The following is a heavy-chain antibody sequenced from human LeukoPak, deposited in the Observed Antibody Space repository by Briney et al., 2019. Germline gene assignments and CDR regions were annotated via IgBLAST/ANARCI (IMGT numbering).Heavy chain of an antibody. CDR3: AKDHCGGDCYLFDY. V-gene: IGHV3-23*01. CDR1: GFSISNFA. J-gene: IGHJ4*02. CDR2: ISGSGGDT. D-gene: IGHD2-21*02. Sequence: PGGSLRLSCAASGFSISNFAMSWVRQAPGKGLQWVSAISGSGGDTYYADSVKGRFTISRDNSKNTLCLQMNSLRAEDTAVYYCAKDHCGGDCYLFDYWGQGTLVTVSS.